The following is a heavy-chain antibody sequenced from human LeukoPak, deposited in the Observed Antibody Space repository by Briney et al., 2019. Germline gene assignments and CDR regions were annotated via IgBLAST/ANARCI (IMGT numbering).Heavy chain of an antibody. J-gene: IGHJ4*02. CDR2: INWNGGST. CDR1: GFTFDDYG. Sequence: RTGGSLRLSCAASGFTFDDYGMSWVRQAPGKGLEWVSGINWNGGSTGYADSVKGRFTISRDNARNSLYLQMNSLRAEDTALYHCARDRDSSGSDYWGQGTLVTVSS. CDR3: ARDRDSSGSDY. V-gene: IGHV3-20*01. D-gene: IGHD3-22*01.